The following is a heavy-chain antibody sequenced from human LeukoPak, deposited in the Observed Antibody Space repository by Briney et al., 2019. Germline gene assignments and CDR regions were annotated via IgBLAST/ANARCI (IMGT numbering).Heavy chain of an antibody. CDR3: ARVDAAAGTSVYFDY. Sequence: GGSLRLSCAASGFTFSSYAMHWVRQAPGKGLEWVAVISYGGSNKYYADSVKGRFTISRDNSKNTLYLQMNSLRAEDTAVYYCARVDAAAGTSVYFDYWGQGTLVTVSS. D-gene: IGHD6-13*01. J-gene: IGHJ4*02. CDR2: ISYGGSNK. V-gene: IGHV3-30-3*01. CDR1: GFTFSSYA.